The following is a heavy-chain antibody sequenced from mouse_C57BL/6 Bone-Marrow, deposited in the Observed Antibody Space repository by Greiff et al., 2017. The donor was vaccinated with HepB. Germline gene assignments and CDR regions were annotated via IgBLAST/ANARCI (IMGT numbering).Heavy chain of an antibody. Sequence: EVQVVESGGGLVQPGGSMKLSCVASGFTFSNYWMNWVRQSPEKGLEWVAQIRLKSDNYATHYAESVKGRFTISRDDSKSSVYLQMNNLRAEDTGIYYCTGGGCLYYFDYWGQGTTLTVSS. V-gene: IGHV6-3*01. D-gene: IGHD1-1*02. CDR2: IRLKSDNYAT. CDR3: TGGGCLYYFDY. CDR1: GFTFSNYW. J-gene: IGHJ2*01.